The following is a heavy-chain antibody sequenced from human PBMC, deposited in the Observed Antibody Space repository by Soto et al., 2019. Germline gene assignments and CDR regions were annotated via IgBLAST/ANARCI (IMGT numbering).Heavy chain of an antibody. J-gene: IGHJ4*02. CDR2: IYWDDDK. Sequence: QITLKESGPTLVKPTQTLTLTCTFSGFSLSSTRMAVGWIRQPPGKALEWFALIYWDDDKRYSPFLKSRLTITKDTSKHQVVLTMSNMDPVDTARYYCAHIVVAGLGYYFDYWGQGTLVTVSS. D-gene: IGHD6-19*01. CDR3: AHIVVAGLGYYFDY. CDR1: GFSLSSTRMA. V-gene: IGHV2-5*02.